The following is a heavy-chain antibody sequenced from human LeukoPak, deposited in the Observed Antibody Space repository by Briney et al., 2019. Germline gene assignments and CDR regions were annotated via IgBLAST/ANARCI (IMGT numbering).Heavy chain of an antibody. Sequence: SETLSLTCTVSGGSISSGSYYWSWIRQPAGKGLEWIGRIYTSGSTNYNPSLKSRVTISVDTSKNQFSLKLSSVTAADTAVYYCARDHASSYSSSWYLAGWFDPWGQGTLVTVSS. J-gene: IGHJ5*02. CDR1: GGSISSGSYY. CDR3: ARDHASSYSSSWYLAGWFDP. D-gene: IGHD6-13*01. V-gene: IGHV4-61*02. CDR2: IYTSGST.